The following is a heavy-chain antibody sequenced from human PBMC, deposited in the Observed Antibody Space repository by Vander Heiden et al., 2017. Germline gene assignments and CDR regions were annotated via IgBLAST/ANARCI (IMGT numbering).Heavy chain of an antibody. D-gene: IGHD1-26*01. J-gene: IGHJ4*02. CDR2: ISSDGTTT. CDR3: ARGGTYYDY. V-gene: IGHV3-74*01. CDR1: EFTVSRYW. Sequence: EVQLVESGGGLVQPGGSLRLSCAASEFTVSRYWIHWVRQGPGKGLAWVSVISSDGTTTDFADSVKGRFTISRDHAKNTVYLQMNSLTVEDTAVYYCARGGTYYDYWGQGTLVTVSS.